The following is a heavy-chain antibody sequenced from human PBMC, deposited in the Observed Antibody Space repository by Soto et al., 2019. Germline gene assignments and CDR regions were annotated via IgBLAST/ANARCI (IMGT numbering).Heavy chain of an antibody. CDR1: GYTFTSYA. D-gene: IGHD3-10*01. V-gene: IGHV1-3*01. CDR3: ARDPDSLLWFGVDYYYYGIDV. J-gene: IGHJ6*02. CDR2: INAGNGNT. Sequence: GASVKVSCKASGYTFTSYAMHWVRQAPGQRLEWMGWINAGNGNTKYSQEFQGRVTITRDTSASTAYMELSSLRSEDTAVYYCARDPDSLLWFGVDYYYYGIDVWGQGTTVTVSS.